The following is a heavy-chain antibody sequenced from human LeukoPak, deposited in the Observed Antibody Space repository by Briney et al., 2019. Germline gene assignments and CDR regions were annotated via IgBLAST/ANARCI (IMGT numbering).Heavy chain of an antibody. V-gene: IGHV1-18*01. D-gene: IGHD6-19*01. Sequence: GASVKVSCKASGYSFTSYGISWVRQGPGQGLEWMGWISGYNGNTKYAQKFQGRVSMTTDTSTSTVYMELRSLTSDDTAVYYCARGLRAVAGTSEYWGQGTQVTVSS. CDR1: GYSFTSYG. CDR3: ARGLRAVAGTSEY. CDR2: ISGYNGNT. J-gene: IGHJ4*02.